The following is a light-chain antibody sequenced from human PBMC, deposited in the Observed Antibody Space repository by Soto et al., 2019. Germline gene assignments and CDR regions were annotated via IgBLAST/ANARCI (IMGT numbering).Light chain of an antibody. CDR2: DAS. J-gene: IGKJ5*01. CDR3: QQGGNWPLT. Sequence: IVLTQSPATLSLSPVERATVSCRASQSVSSHLAWYQQKRGQAPRLLIYDASSRASGIPARFSGSGSGTDFTLTISSLEPEDFAVYYCQQGGNWPLTFGQGTRLEI. V-gene: IGKV3-11*01. CDR1: QSVSSH.